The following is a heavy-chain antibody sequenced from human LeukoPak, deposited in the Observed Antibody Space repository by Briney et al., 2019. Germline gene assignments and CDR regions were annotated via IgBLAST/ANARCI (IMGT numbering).Heavy chain of an antibody. CDR3: ASLDTALLNSAY. CDR2: VKQGGSEK. V-gene: IGHV3-7*01. D-gene: IGHD5-18*01. CDR1: GFTFRNDW. J-gene: IGHJ4*02. Sequence: PGGSLRLSCAVFGFTFRNDWMSWVRQAPGKGLEWEAMVKQGGSEKYYVDSVRGRFTISRDDAKNSLYLQMNSLRAEDTAVYYCASLDTALLNSAYWGQGTLVTVSS.